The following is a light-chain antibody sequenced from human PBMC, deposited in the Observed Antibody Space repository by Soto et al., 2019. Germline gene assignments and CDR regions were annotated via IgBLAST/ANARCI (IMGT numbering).Light chain of an antibody. CDR1: QSIISL. CDR2: KAS. Sequence: DIQMTQSPSTLSESLGDRVTITCRASQSIISLLAWYQQKPGKAPRLLIYKASSLESGVPSRFSGSGSGTEFTLTISSLQPDDFATYYCQQYNSYPWTFGQGTKVEIK. J-gene: IGKJ1*01. V-gene: IGKV1-5*03. CDR3: QQYNSYPWT.